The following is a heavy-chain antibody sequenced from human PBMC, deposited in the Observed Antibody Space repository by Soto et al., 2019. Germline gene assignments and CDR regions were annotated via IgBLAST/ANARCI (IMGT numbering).Heavy chain of an antibody. J-gene: IGHJ4*02. CDR3: ARVDYFDY. CDR2: INSDGSSTI. Sequence: PGGSLRLSCGASGLPFGGNGGHWVRQAPGKGLVWVSRINSDGSSTIYYADSVKGRFTISRDNAKNSLYLQMNSLRDEDTAVYYCARVDYFDYWGQGTLVSVSS. CDR1: GLPFGGNG. V-gene: IGHV3-48*02.